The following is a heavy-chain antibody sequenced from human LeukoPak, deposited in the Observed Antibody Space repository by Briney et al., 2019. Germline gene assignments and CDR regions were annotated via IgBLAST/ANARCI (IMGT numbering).Heavy chain of an antibody. CDR1: GFAFSTYA. Sequence: PGGSLRLSCAASGFAFSTYAMSWVRQAPGKGLEYVSGISGSGGSTKYADSVKGRFTISRDNSKNTLYLQMNSLRAEDTAVYYCAKDCLQYTYGSYFDYWGQGTLVTVTS. CDR3: AKDCLQYTYGSYFDY. D-gene: IGHD3-10*01. J-gene: IGHJ4*02. V-gene: IGHV3-23*01. CDR2: ISGSGGST.